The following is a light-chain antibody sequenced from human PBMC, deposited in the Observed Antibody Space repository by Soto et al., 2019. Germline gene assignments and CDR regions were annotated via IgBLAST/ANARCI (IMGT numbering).Light chain of an antibody. CDR3: MQALQTPPT. CDR2: LGS. Sequence: IVMPQSPLSLPVTPGEPASISCRSSQSLLHSNGYNYLDWYLQKPGQSPQLLIYLGSSRASGVPDRFSGGGSGTDFTLKISRVEAEDVGIYYCMQALQTPPTFGQGTNVDIK. J-gene: IGKJ1*01. V-gene: IGKV2-28*01. CDR1: QSLLHSNGYNY.